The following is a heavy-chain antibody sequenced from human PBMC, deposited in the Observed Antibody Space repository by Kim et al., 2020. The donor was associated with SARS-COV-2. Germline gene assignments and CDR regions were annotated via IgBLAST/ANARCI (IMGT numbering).Heavy chain of an antibody. CDR1: GFSFSSYG. V-gene: IGHV3-33*01. CDR2: IWYDGSIT. J-gene: IGHJ4*02. CDR3: ARDRGAASARLGYLDY. D-gene: IGHD6-6*01. Sequence: GGSLRLSCVASGFSFSSYGMHWVRQAPGKGLEWVAIIWYDGSITFYADSVKGRFTISRDNSKNTLYLQMNSLGAEDTAVYYCARDRGAASARLGYLDYWGQGTLGSLSS.